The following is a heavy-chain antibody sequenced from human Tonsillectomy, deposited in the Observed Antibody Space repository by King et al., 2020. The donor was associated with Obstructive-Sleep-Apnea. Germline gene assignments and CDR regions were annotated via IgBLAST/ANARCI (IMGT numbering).Heavy chain of an antibody. CDR2: TSHDGNSK. CDR3: AKDHGYSGAQYYFDY. D-gene: IGHD6-25*01. V-gene: IGHV3-30*18. Sequence: QVQLVESGGGVVQPGGSLRLSCEASGFTFSNFAMHWVRQAPGKGLEWVAVTSHDGNSKYYADTVKGRFTISRDSSKNTLFLQMNSLRAEDTAVYYCAKDHGYSGAQYYFDYWGQGTLVTVSS. CDR1: GFTFSNFA. J-gene: IGHJ4*02.